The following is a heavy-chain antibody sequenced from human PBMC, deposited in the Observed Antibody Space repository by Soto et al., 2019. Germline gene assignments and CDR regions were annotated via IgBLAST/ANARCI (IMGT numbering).Heavy chain of an antibody. CDR1: SGSLSGYY. CDR3: ARDGSGDYYGMDV. Sequence: SETLSLTCSLYSGSLSGYYWSWIRQPPGKGLEWIGEISPSGTTNYSPSLKSRVSISVDTSKNQFSLNLTSLTAADTAVYYCARDGSGDYYGMDVWGQGTTVTVSS. D-gene: IGHD2-2*03. V-gene: IGHV4-34*01. J-gene: IGHJ6*02. CDR2: ISPSGTT.